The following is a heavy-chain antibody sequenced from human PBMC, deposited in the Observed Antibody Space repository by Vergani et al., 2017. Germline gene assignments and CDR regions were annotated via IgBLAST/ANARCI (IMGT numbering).Heavy chain of an antibody. D-gene: IGHD5-12*01. V-gene: IGHV4-61*02. Sequence: QVQLQESGPGLVKPSQTLSLTCTVSGGSISSGSYYWSWIRQPAGKGLEWIGRIYTSGSTNYNPSLKSRVTISVDTSKNQFSLKLSSVTAADTAVYYCARAYSGYDSYYGMDVWGQGTTFTVSS. CDR3: ARAYSGYDSYYGMDV. CDR2: IYTSGST. CDR1: GGSISSGSYY. J-gene: IGHJ6*02.